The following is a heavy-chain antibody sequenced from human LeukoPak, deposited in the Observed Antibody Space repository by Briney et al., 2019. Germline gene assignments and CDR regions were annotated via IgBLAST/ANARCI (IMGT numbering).Heavy chain of an antibody. D-gene: IGHD1-26*01. CDR1: GYSFTSYW. Sequence: GESLKISCMGSGYSFTSYWIGWVRQMPGKGLEWMGIIYPADSDTRDSPSFQGQVTISADKSVSTAYLQWSSLKASDTAMYYCARHPIEYTGSCPYYFDYWGQGTLVTVSS. CDR2: IYPADSDT. J-gene: IGHJ4*02. V-gene: IGHV5-51*01. CDR3: ARHPIEYTGSCPYYFDY.